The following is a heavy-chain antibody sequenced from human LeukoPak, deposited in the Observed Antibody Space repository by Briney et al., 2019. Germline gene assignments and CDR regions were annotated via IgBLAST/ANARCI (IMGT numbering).Heavy chain of an antibody. V-gene: IGHV3-21*01. J-gene: IGHJ4*02. CDR3: ARDQILSGYSSGWSEGFDY. Sequence: KAGGSLRLSCAASGFTFSSYAMHWVRQAPGKGLEWVSSISSSSSYIYYADSVKGRFTISRDNAKNSLYLQMNSLRAEDTAVYYCARDQILSGYSSGWSEGFDYWGQGTLVTVSS. CDR2: ISSSSSYI. D-gene: IGHD6-19*01. CDR1: GFTFSSYA.